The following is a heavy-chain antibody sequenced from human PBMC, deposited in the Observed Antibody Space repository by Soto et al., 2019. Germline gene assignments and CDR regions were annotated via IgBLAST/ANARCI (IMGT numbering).Heavy chain of an antibody. D-gene: IGHD6-19*01. CDR2: IWYDGSKK. Sequence: QVQLVVSGGGVVQPGKSLRLSCAASGFIFSDYGIHWVRQAPGKGLEWVALIWYDGSKKYYADSVKGRFTVSRDNINSTLYLEMNSLRVEDSAVYYCAREGAVAGSQDFWGQGTLVTVSS. V-gene: IGHV3-33*01. CDR3: AREGAVAGSQDF. CDR1: GFIFSDYG. J-gene: IGHJ4*02.